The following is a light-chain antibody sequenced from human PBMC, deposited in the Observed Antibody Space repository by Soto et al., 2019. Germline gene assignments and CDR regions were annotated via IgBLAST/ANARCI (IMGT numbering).Light chain of an antibody. CDR2: DVS. Sequence: QSALTQSASVSGSPGQSITISCTGTSSDVGGYNYVSWYQQHPGKAPKLIIYDVSNRPSGVSTRFSGSKSGNTASLTISGLQAEDEADYSCSSYTGTNSWVFGGGTKLTVL. CDR1: SSDVGGYNY. V-gene: IGLV2-14*01. CDR3: SSYTGTNSWV. J-gene: IGLJ3*02.